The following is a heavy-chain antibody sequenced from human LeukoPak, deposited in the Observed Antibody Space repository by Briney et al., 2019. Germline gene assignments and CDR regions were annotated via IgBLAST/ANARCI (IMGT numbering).Heavy chain of an antibody. Sequence: SETLSLTRTVSGGSISSSSYYWGWIRQPPGKGLEWIGNIYYRGSTYYNPSLKSRVTISVDTSKNQFSLNLSSVTAADTAVYYCARHSSGWYYAGDYWGQGILVTVSS. CDR2: IYYRGST. V-gene: IGHV4-39*01. D-gene: IGHD6-19*01. CDR1: GGSISSSSYY. CDR3: ARHSSGWYYAGDY. J-gene: IGHJ4*02.